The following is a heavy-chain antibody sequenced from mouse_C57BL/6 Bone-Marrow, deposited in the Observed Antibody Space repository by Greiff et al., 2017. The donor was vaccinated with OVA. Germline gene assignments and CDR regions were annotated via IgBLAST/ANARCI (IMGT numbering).Heavy chain of an antibody. Sequence: EVQLVESGPGLAKPSQTLSLTCSVTGYSITSDYWNWIRKFPGNKLEYMGYISYSGSTYYNPSLKSRISITRDTSKNQYYLQLNSVTTEDTATYYCARYKNGYMRGNYAMDYWGQGTSVTVSS. CDR2: ISYSGST. V-gene: IGHV3-8*01. J-gene: IGHJ4*01. D-gene: IGHD2-2*01. CDR3: ARYKNGYMRGNYAMDY. CDR1: GYSITSDY.